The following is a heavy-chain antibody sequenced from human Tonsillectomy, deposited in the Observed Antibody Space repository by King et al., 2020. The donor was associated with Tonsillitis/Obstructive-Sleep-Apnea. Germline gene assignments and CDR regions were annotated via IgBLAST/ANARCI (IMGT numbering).Heavy chain of an antibody. J-gene: IGHJ5*02. CDR1: GYTFNKYA. D-gene: IGHD2-15*01. V-gene: IGHV7-4-1*02. CDR3: AREVVVAPATYGWFDP. CDR2: INTKTGSP. Sequence: VQLVQSGSELKKPGASVKVSCKASGYTFNKYAVNWIRQAPGQGLEWMGGINTKTGSPTYAEGFTGRFCFSLDTSVSTAYLQISRLKAEDTAIYYCAREVVVAPATYGWFDPWGQGTLVTVSS.